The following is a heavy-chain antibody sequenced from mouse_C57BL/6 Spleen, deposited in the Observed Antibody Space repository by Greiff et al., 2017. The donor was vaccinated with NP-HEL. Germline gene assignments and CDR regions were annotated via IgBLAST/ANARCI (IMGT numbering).Heavy chain of an antibody. J-gene: IGHJ4*01. Sequence: EVMLVESGGGLVKPGGSLKLSCAASGFTFSDYGMHWVRQAPEKGLEWVAYISSGSSTIYYADTVKGRFTISRDNAKNTLFLQMTSLRSEDTAMYYCARPGLLYAMDYWGQGTSVTVSS. D-gene: IGHD3-1*01. CDR3: ARPGLLYAMDY. CDR1: GFTFSDYG. CDR2: ISSGSSTI. V-gene: IGHV5-17*01.